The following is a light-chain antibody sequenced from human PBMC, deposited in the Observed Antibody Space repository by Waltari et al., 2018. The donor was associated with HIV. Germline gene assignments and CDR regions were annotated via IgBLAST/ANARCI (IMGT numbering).Light chain of an antibody. Sequence: NFMLTQPHSVSESPGKTVTISCTRSSGSIASNYVQWYQQRPGSAPTTVIYEDNQRPSGVPDRFSCSIASSSNSASLTISGLKTEDETDYYCQSYDSSNRVFGGGTKLTVL. J-gene: IGLJ3*02. CDR3: QSYDSSNRV. CDR1: SGSIASNY. V-gene: IGLV6-57*04. CDR2: EDN.